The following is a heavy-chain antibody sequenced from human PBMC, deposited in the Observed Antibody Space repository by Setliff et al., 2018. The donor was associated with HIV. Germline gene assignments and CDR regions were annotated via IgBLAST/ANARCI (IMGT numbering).Heavy chain of an antibody. J-gene: IGHJ6*02. V-gene: IGHV3-30*07. Sequence: PGGSLRLSCAASGFTFSSYAMHWVRQAPGKGLEWVAVISYDGSNKYYADSVKGRFTISRDNSKNTLYLQMNNLRVEDTAVYYCARDFYSSTSGAVPDWGQGTAVTVSS. D-gene: IGHD6-6*01. CDR1: GFTFSSYA. CDR2: ISYDGSNK. CDR3: ARDFYSSTSGAVPD.